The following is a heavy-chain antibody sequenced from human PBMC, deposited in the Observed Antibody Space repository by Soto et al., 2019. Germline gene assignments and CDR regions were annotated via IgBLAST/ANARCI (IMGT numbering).Heavy chain of an antibody. D-gene: IGHD2-2*01. J-gene: IGHJ4*02. CDR3: ASFVGYCSSTSCYAFDY. CDR2: ISAYDGNT. CDR1: GYTFTSYG. Sequence: ASVKVSCKASGYTFTSYGISWVRQAPGQGLEWMGWISAYDGNTNYAQKLQGRVTMTTDTSTSTAYMELRSLRSDDTAVYYCASFVGYCSSTSCYAFDYWGQGTLVTVSS. V-gene: IGHV1-18*01.